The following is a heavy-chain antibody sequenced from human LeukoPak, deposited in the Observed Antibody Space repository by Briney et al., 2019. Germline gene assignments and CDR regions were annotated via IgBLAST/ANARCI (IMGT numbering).Heavy chain of an antibody. CDR2: ISAYNGNT. J-gene: IGHJ3*02. CDR3: ARGPARGRITIFGVVITHSALDAFDI. Sequence: GASVKVSCKASGYTFNSYGISWVRQAPGQGLEWMGWISAYNGNTNYAQKFQGRVTITRNTSISTAYMELSSLRSEDTAVYYCARGPARGRITIFGVVITHSALDAFDIWGQGTMVTVSS. D-gene: IGHD3-3*01. CDR1: GYTFNSYG. V-gene: IGHV1-18*01.